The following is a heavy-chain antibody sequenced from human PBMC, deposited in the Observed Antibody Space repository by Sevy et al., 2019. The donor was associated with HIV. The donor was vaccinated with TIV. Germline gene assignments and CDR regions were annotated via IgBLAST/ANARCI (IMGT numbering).Heavy chain of an antibody. J-gene: IGHJ4*02. V-gene: IGHV1-69*13. Sequence: ASVKVSCKASGGTFSSYAISWVRQAPGQGLEWMGGIIPIFGTANYAQKFQGRVTITADESTSTAYMELSSLRSEETAVYYCARAGRMAYCGGDCTTPIDYWGQGTLVTVSS. CDR1: GGTFSSYA. CDR3: ARAGRMAYCGGDCTTPIDY. D-gene: IGHD2-21*02. CDR2: IIPIFGTA.